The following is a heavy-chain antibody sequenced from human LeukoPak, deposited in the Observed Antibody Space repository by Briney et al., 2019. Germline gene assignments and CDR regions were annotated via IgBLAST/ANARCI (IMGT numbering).Heavy chain of an antibody. J-gene: IGHJ4*02. CDR2: IYYSGST. CDR1: GGSISSGSYY. V-gene: IGHV4-39*07. CDR3: ASLRIVGARTLDY. Sequence: SETLSLTCTVSGGSISSGSYYWGWIRQPPGKGLEWIGSIYYSGSTYYNPSLKSRVTISVDTSKNQFSLKLSSVTAADTAVYYCASLRIVGARTLDYWGQGTLVTVSS. D-gene: IGHD1-26*01.